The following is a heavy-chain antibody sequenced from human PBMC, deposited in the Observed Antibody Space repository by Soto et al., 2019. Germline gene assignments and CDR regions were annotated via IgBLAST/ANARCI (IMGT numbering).Heavy chain of an antibody. Sequence: PWGSLRVSCASSDFTFSIYAMSWVRQAPGKGLEWVSAISGSGGSTYYADSVKGRFTISRDNSKNTLYLQMNSLRAEDTAVYYCAKRELLLGVDYWGQGTLVTVSS. V-gene: IGHV3-23*01. J-gene: IGHJ4*02. CDR3: AKRELLLGVDY. CDR1: DFTFSIYA. D-gene: IGHD3-10*01. CDR2: ISGSGGST.